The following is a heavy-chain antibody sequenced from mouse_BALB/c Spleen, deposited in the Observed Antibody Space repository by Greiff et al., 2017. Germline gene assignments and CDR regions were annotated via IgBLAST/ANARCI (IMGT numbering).Heavy chain of an antibody. CDR3: ARHYRYDGFAY. V-gene: IGHV5-17*02. CDR2: ISSGSSTI. D-gene: IGHD2-14*01. J-gene: IGHJ3*01. Sequence: EVHLVESGGGLVQPGGSRKLSCAASGFTFSSFGMHWVRQAPEKGLEWVAYISSGSSTIYYADTVKGRFTISRDNPKNTLFLQMTSLRSEDTAMYYCARHYRYDGFAYWGQGTLVTVSA. CDR1: GFTFSSFG.